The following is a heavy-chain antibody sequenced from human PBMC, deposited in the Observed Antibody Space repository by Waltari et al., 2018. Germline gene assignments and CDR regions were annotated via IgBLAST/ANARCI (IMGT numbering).Heavy chain of an antibody. D-gene: IGHD5-12*01. J-gene: IGHJ4*02. V-gene: IGHV4-38-2*01. Sequence: QVQLQESGPGLVKPSETLSLTCAVSGYSISSGSYWGWLRPPPGKGLEWIGSIYHSGSTYYNPSLKSRVTVSVDTSKNQFSLKRSSVTAADTAVYYCAGSAWGDGYLLDYWGQGTLVTVSS. CDR2: IYHSGST. CDR1: GYSISSGSY. CDR3: AGSAWGDGYLLDY.